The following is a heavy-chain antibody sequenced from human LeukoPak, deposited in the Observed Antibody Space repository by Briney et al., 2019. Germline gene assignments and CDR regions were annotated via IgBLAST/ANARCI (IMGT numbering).Heavy chain of an antibody. CDR1: GGSFSGYY. V-gene: IGHV4-34*01. D-gene: IGHD2-15*01. CDR2: INHSGST. J-gene: IGHJ3*02. Sequence: SETLSLTCAVYGGSFSGYYWSWIRQPPGKGLEWIGEINHSGSTNYNPSLKSRVTISVDTSKNQFSLKLSSVTAADTAVYYCARGYCSGGSCYYAFGIWGQGTMVTVSS. CDR3: ARGYCSGGSCYYAFGI.